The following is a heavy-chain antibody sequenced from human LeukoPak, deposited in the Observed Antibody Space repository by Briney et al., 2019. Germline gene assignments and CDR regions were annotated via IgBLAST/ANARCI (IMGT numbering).Heavy chain of an antibody. V-gene: IGHV1-3*01. CDR1: GYTFTSYA. J-gene: IGHJ4*02. D-gene: IGHD2-2*01. CDR2: INAGNGNT. Sequence: ASVTVSCKASGYTFTSYAMHWVRQAPGQRPEWMGWINAGNGNTKYSQKFQGRVTITRDTSASTAYMELSSLRPEDTAVYYCARVQSAYCSSSSCYGGYFDYWGQGTLVTVSS. CDR3: ARVQSAYCSSSSCYGGYFDY.